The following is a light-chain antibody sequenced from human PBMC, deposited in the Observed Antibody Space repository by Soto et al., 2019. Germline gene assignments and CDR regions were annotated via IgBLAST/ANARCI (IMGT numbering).Light chain of an antibody. V-gene: IGKV1-39*01. CDR3: KQSFSTPT. CDR1: QSISSY. J-gene: IGKJ5*01. Sequence: DLQMLSSPSSVSASVGVSSPITCRASQSISSYLNWYQQKPGKAPKLLIYAASSLQSGVPSRFSGSGSGTDFTLTISGLQSEDFATYYCKQSFSTPTVGKGTRLENK. CDR2: AAS.